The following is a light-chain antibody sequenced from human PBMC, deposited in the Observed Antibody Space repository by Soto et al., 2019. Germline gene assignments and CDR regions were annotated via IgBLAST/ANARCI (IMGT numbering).Light chain of an antibody. Sequence: QSAPTQPASVSGSPGQSITISCTGTSSDVGGYKYVSWYQHHPGKAPKLMIYDASNRPAGVSHRFSGSKSGNTAALTISGLQAEDEADYYCSSYTNNNTMVFGGGTKLTVL. CDR2: DAS. V-gene: IGLV2-14*03. CDR1: SSDVGGYKY. CDR3: SSYTNNNTMV. J-gene: IGLJ2*01.